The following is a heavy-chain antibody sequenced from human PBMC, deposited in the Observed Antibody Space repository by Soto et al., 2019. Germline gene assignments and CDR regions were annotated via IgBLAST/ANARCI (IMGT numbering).Heavy chain of an antibody. CDR1: GFTLSGHF. CDR2: TKHKAASYTT. V-gene: IGHV3-72*01. J-gene: IGHJ4*02. Sequence: GVSLRLSCAASGFTLSGHFMEWVRQAPGKGLEWVGRTKHKAASYTTDYAASVNGRFTISRDDSKNSLYLQMNSLKTEDTAMYYCVTLQFSRWFYWGLGTLVTVSS. D-gene: IGHD4-4*01. CDR3: VTLQFSRWFY.